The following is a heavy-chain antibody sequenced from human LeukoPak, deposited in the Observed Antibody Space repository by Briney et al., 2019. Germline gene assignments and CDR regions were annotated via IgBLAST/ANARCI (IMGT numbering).Heavy chain of an antibody. J-gene: IGHJ4*02. Sequence: GGSLRLSCAASGLTFSSHWMHWVRQAPGKGLVWVSRITNDGSSTTYADSVKGRFTISRDNAKNMLYLQMNSLRAEDTAVYYCAKLPGRAADYWGQGTLVTVSS. CDR1: GLTFSSHW. CDR2: ITNDGSST. CDR3: AKLPGRAADY. V-gene: IGHV3-74*01.